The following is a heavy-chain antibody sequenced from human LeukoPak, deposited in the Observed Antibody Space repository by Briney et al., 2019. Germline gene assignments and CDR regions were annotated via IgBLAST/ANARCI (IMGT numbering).Heavy chain of an antibody. CDR1: GGSISSYY. V-gene: IGHV4-4*07. CDR2: IYTSGST. D-gene: IGHD2-15*01. Sequence: SETLSLTCTVSGGSISSYYWSWIRQPAGKGLEWIGRIYTSGSTNYNPSLKSRVTMSVDTSKNQFSLKLSSVTAADTAVYYCARAGYCSGGSCYSLDYWGQGTLVTVSS. CDR3: ARAGYCSGGSCYSLDY. J-gene: IGHJ4*02.